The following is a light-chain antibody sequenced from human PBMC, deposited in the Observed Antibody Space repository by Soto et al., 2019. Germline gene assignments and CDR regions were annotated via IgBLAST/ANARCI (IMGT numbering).Light chain of an antibody. CDR3: CSYAGSYTHV. CDR1: SSDVGGYNF. J-gene: IGLJ1*01. CDR2: DVT. Sequence: QSALTQSRSVSGSPGQSVTTSCTGTSSDVGGYNFVSWFQQYPGKAPKLIIYDVTKRPSGVPDRFSGSKSGSTASLTISGLQTDDEADYYCCSYAGSYTHVFGTGTKVTVL. V-gene: IGLV2-11*01.